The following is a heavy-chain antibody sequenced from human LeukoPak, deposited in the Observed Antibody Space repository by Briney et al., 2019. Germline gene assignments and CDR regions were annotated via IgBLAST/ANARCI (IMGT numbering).Heavy chain of an antibody. CDR1: GGSISSSSYY. CDR3: ARLSMVVTKVSYFDY. J-gene: IGHJ4*02. CDR2: IYYSGST. V-gene: IGHV4-39*07. Sequence: SETLSLTCTVSGGSISSSSYYWGWIRQPPGKGLEWIGSIYYSGSTYYNPSLKSRVTISVDTSKNQFSLKLSSVTAADTAVYYCARLSMVVTKVSYFDYWGQGTLVTVSS. D-gene: IGHD2-21*02.